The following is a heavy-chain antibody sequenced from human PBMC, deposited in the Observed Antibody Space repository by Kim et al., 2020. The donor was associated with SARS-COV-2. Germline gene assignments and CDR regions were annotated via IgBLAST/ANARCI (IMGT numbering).Heavy chain of an antibody. CDR2: GGT. V-gene: IGHV1-2*02. D-gene: IGHD6-13*01. CDR3: ARGSSSWYY. J-gene: IGHJ4*02. Sequence: GGTNYAQKFQGRVTMTRDTSISTAYMELSRLRSDDTAVYYCARGSSSWYYWGQGTLVTVSS.